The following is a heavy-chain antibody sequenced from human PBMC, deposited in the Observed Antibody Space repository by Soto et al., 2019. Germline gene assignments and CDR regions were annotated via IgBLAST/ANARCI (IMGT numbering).Heavy chain of an antibody. J-gene: IGHJ6*02. CDR3: ARGGYRVYYGMDV. CDR2: IYHSGST. Sequence: SGTLSLTCTVSGDSISNNNWWWSWVRQPPGKGLDWIGEIYHSGSTGYNPSLQSRVTMSVDMSKNQFSLKLSSVTAADTAVYYCARGGYRVYYGMDVWGQGTTVTVSS. CDR1: GDSISNNNW. V-gene: IGHV4-4*02. D-gene: IGHD2-2*02.